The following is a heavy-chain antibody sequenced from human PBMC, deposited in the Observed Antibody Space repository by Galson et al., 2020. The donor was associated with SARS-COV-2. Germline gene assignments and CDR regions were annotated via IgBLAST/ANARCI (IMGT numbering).Heavy chain of an antibody. V-gene: IGHV2-70*01. D-gene: IGHD2-15*01. CDR1: GFSLSTSGMC. CDR3: ARRPVVAAIIGDYYYYGMDV. Sequence: SGPTLVKPTQTLTLTCTFTGFSLSTSGMCVSWIRQPPGKALEWLALIDWDDDKYYSTSLKTRLTISKDTSKNQVVLTMTNMDPVDTATYYCARRPVVAAIIGDYYYYGMDVWGQGTTVTVSS. J-gene: IGHJ6*02. CDR2: IDWDDDK.